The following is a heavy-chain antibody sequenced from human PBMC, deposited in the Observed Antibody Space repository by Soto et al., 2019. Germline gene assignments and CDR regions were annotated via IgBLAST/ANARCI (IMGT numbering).Heavy chain of an antibody. CDR1: GGTFSSYA. CDR2: IIPIFGTA. D-gene: IGHD2-15*01. CDR3: ARGRDIVVVVAAYQTDLDY. J-gene: IGHJ4*02. Sequence: QVQLVQSGAEVKKPGSSVKVSCKASGGTFSSYAISWVRQAPGQGLEWMGGIIPIFGTANYAQKFQGRVTITADESTSTAYMELSSLRSEDTAVYYCARGRDIVVVVAAYQTDLDYWGQGTLVTVSS. V-gene: IGHV1-69*12.